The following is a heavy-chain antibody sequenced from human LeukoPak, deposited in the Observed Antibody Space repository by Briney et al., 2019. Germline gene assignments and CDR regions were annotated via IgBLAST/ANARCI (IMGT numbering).Heavy chain of an antibody. D-gene: IGHD5-12*01. CDR2: IYTSGST. CDR1: GGSISSGSYY. J-gene: IGHJ4*02. Sequence: SETLSLTCTASGGSISSGSYYWSWIRQPAGKGLEWIGRIYTSGSTNYNPSLKSRVTISVDTSKNQFSLKLSSVTAADTAVYYCARSGYSGYDESFFFDYWGQGTLVTVSS. V-gene: IGHV4-61*02. CDR3: ARSGYSGYDESFFFDY.